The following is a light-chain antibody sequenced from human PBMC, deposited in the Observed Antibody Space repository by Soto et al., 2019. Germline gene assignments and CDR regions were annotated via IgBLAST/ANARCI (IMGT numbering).Light chain of an antibody. CDR2: ATS. Sequence: EIVLTQSPGTLSLSPGERATLSCRASQSVSSYLAWYQQKPGQAPRLLIFATSSGATGIPDRFSGSGSGTDFTLTISGLEPEDFAVYYCQQYDSSPYTFGQGTKLEI. CDR3: QQYDSSPYT. V-gene: IGKV3-20*01. CDR1: QSVSSY. J-gene: IGKJ2*01.